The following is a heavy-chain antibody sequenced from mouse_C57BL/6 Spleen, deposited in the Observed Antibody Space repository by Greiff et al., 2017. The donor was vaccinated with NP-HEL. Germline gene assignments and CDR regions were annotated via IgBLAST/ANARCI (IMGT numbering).Heavy chain of an antibody. CDR3: ARGFGSSCFDY. CDR2: ISYDGSN. J-gene: IGHJ2*01. CDR1: GYSITSGYY. V-gene: IGHV3-6*01. D-gene: IGHD1-1*01. Sequence: EVQLVESGPGLVKPSQSLSLTCSVTGYSITSGYYWNWIRQFPGNKLEWMGYISYDGSNNYNPSLKNRISITRDTSKNQFFLKLNSVTTEDTATYYCARGFGSSCFDYWGQGTTLTVSS.